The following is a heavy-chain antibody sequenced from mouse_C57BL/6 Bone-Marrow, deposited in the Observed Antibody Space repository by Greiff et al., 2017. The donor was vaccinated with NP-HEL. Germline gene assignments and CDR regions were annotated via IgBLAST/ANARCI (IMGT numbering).Heavy chain of an antibody. CDR2: IDPSDSYT. D-gene: IGHD1-1*01. Sequence: QVQLQQPGAELVMPGASVKLSCKASGYTFTSYWMHWVKQRPGQGLEWIGAIDPSDSYTNYNQKFKGKSTLTVDKSSSTAYMQLSSLTSEDSAVYYCARNLLLRTNYYAMDYWGQGTSVTVSS. CDR3: ARNLLLRTNYYAMDY. CDR1: GYTFTSYW. J-gene: IGHJ4*01. V-gene: IGHV1-69*01.